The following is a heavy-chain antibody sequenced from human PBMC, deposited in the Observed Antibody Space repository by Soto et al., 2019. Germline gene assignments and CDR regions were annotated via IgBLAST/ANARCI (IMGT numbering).Heavy chain of an antibody. CDR1: GGSISSSNW. J-gene: IGHJ6*02. Sequence: PSETLSLTCAVSGGSISSSNWWSWVRQPPGKGQEWIGEIYHSGSTNYNPSLKSRVTISVDKSKNQFSLKLSSVTAADTAIYFCVKDEGIEAMDVWGQGTTVTVSS. D-gene: IGHD3-3*02. CDR3: VKDEGIEAMDV. CDR2: IYHSGST. V-gene: IGHV4-4*02.